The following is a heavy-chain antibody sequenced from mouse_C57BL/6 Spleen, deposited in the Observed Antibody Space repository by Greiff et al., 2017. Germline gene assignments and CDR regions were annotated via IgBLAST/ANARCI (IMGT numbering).Heavy chain of an antibody. V-gene: IGHV1-26*01. J-gene: IGHJ2*01. Sequence: EVQLQQSGPELVKPGASVKISCKASGYTFTDYYMNWVKQSHGKSLEWIGDINPNNGGTSYNQKFKGKATLTVDKSSSTAYMELRSLTSEDSAVYYCASSTTVGDYWGQGTTLTVSS. D-gene: IGHD1-1*01. CDR1: GYTFTDYY. CDR2: INPNNGGT. CDR3: ASSTTVGDY.